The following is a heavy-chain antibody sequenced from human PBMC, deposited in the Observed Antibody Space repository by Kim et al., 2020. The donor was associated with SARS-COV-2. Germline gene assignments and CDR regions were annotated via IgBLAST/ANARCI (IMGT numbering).Heavy chain of an antibody. V-gene: IGHV4-59*09. J-gene: IGHJ4*02. Sequence: KYNPSLKSRVASSVDTSKNQFSLKVTSVTAADTAIYYCARGTDYGRDYWGQGTLVTVSS. CDR3: ARGTDYGRDY. D-gene: IGHD3-16*01.